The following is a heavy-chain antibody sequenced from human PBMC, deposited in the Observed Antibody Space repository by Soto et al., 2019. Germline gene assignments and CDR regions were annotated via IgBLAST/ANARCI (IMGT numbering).Heavy chain of an antibody. V-gene: IGHV3-21*01. J-gene: IGHJ3*02. CDR3: ARVNDRITIFGVSAGGAFDI. D-gene: IGHD3-3*01. CDR1: GFTFSSYS. CDR2: ISSSSSYI. Sequence: ESGGGLVKPGGSLRLSCAASGFTFSSYSMNWVRQAPGKGLEWVSSISSSSSYIYYADSVKGRFTISRDNAKNSLYLQMNSLRAEDTAVYYCARVNDRITIFGVSAGGAFDIWGQGTMVTVSS.